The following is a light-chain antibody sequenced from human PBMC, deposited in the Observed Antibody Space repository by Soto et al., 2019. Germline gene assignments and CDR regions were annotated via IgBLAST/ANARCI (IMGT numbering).Light chain of an antibody. J-gene: IGLJ1*01. V-gene: IGLV1-40*01. CDR1: SSSIGAGYD. Sequence: QSVLTQPPSVSVAPGQRVSISCTGSSSSIGAGYDVHLYQQVPGAAPKLLIHGNTNRPSGVPDRFSGSKSGTSASLAITGLQAEDEADYYCQSYDSSLSGCVFGTGTKVTVL. CDR3: QSYDSSLSGCV. CDR2: GNT.